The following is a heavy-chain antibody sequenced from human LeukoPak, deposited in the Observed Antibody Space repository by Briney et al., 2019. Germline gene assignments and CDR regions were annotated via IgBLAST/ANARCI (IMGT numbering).Heavy chain of an antibody. D-gene: IGHD2-15*01. Sequence: GESLKISCKGSGYSFTSYWIGWVRQVPGKGLEWMGIIYPGDSDTRYSPSFQGQVTISADKSISTAYLQWSSMKASDTAMYYCARVGCSGGSCYSPYYYYYMDVWGKGTTVTVSS. CDR3: ARVGCSGGSCYSPYYYYYMDV. CDR2: IYPGDSDT. V-gene: IGHV5-51*01. J-gene: IGHJ6*03. CDR1: GYSFTSYW.